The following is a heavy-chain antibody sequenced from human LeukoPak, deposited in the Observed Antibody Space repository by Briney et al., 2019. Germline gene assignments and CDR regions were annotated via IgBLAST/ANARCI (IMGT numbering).Heavy chain of an antibody. Sequence: PGGSLRLSCAASGFTFSSYSMNWVRQAPGKGLEWVSSISSSSSYIYYADSVKGRFTISRDNAKNSLYLQMNSLRAEDTAVYYCARDRLIAAAAYNWFDPWGQGTLVTVSS. CDR1: GFTFSSYS. CDR3: ARDRLIAAAAYNWFDP. D-gene: IGHD6-13*01. V-gene: IGHV3-21*01. J-gene: IGHJ5*02. CDR2: ISSSSSYI.